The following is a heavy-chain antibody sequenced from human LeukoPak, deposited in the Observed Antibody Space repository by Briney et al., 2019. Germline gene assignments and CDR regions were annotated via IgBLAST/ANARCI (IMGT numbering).Heavy chain of an antibody. D-gene: IGHD3-16*01. J-gene: IGHJ4*02. CDR2: LATSGANT. CDR1: GFTFSVHA. V-gene: IGHV3-23*01. Sequence: PGGSLRLSCVASGFTFSVHAMGWVRQAPGKGLEWVSALATSGANTYYANSVRGRFTISRDNSKNAVYLQMNSLRAEDTAVYFCARVWGGSHGWYYFDFWGQGTLATVSS. CDR3: ARVWGGSHGWYYFDF.